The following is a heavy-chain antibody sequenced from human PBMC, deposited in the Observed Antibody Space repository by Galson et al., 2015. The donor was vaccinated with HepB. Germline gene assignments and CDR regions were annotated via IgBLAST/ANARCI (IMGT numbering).Heavy chain of an antibody. CDR2: ISSSGSTI. V-gene: IGHV3-48*03. J-gene: IGHJ6*02. CDR1: GFTFSSYE. D-gene: IGHD3-10*01. Sequence: SLRLSCAASGFTFSSYEMSWVRQAPGKGLEWVSYISSSGSTIYYADSVKGRFTISRDNAKSSLYLQMNSLRAEDTAVYYCANMVRGGLYYYYGMDVWGQGTTVTVSS. CDR3: ANMVRGGLYYYYGMDV.